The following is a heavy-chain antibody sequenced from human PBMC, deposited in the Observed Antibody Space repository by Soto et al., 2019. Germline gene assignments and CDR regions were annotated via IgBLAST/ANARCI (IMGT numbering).Heavy chain of an antibody. V-gene: IGHV3-30-3*01. J-gene: IGHJ4*02. CDR2: ISYDGSNK. D-gene: IGHD2-2*01. CDR1: GFTFSSYA. Sequence: QVQLVESGGGVVQPGRSLRLSCAASGFTFSSYAMHWVRQAPGKGLEWVAVISYDGSNKYYADSVKGRFTISRDNSKNTRYRQMNSLRAEDTAVYYCARARLDTPALDYWGQGTLVTVAS. CDR3: ARARLDTPALDY.